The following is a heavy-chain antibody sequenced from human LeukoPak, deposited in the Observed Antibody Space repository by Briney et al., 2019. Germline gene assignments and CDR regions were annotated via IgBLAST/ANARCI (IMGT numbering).Heavy chain of an antibody. CDR3: ARPLAVALSGMDV. V-gene: IGHV3-7*01. D-gene: IGHD6-19*01. Sequence: GGSLRLSCAASGFTFSSYWMSWVRQAPGKGLEWVANIKQDGSEKYYVDSVEGRFTISRDNAKNSLYLQMNSLRAEDTAVYYCARPLAVALSGMDVWGQGTTVTVSS. J-gene: IGHJ6*02. CDR2: IKQDGSEK. CDR1: GFTFSSYW.